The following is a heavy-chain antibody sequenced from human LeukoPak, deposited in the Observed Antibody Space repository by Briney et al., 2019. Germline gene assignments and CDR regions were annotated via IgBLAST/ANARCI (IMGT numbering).Heavy chain of an antibody. CDR2: ISYDGSNK. CDR1: GFTFSSYA. J-gene: IGHJ6*02. CDR3: ARDPRYCSGGSCYHPQYYYYGMDV. Sequence: GGSLRLSCAASGFTFSSYAMHWVRQAPGKGLEWVAVISYDGSNKYYADSVKGRFTISRDNSKNTLYLQMNSLRAEDTAVYYCARDPRYCSGGSCYHPQYYYYGMDVWGQGTTVTVSS. D-gene: IGHD2-15*01. V-gene: IGHV3-30-3*01.